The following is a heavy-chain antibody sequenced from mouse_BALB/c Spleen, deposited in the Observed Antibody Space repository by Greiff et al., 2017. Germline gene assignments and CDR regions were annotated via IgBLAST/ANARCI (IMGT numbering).Heavy chain of an antibody. J-gene: IGHJ2*01. D-gene: IGHD2-4*01. V-gene: IGHV1-7*01. CDR3: TGERITRYDYADY. CDR2: INPSTGYT. Sequence: QVQLQQSGAELVRPGASVKLSCKASGYNFTSYWMHWVKQRPGQGLEWIGYINPSTGYTEYNQKFKDKATLTADKSSSTAYMQLSSLTSEDSAVYYCTGERITRYDYADYWGQGTTLTVSS. CDR1: GYNFTSYW.